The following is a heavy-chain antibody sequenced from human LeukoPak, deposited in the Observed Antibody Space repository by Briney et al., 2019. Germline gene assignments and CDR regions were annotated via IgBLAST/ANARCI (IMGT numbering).Heavy chain of an antibody. CDR2: ISASGVST. CDR3: ARQYSSSWVGY. D-gene: IGHD6-13*01. CDR1: GFTFSTYA. Sequence: GGSLRLSCAASGFTFSTYAMTWVRQAPGKGLEWVSGISASGVSTHYADSVKGRFTISRDNSKNTLYLQMNSPRAEDTAVYYCARQYSSSWVGYWGQGTLVTVSS. J-gene: IGHJ4*02. V-gene: IGHV3-23*01.